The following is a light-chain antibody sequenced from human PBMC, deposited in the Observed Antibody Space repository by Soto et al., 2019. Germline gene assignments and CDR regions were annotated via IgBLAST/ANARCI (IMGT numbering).Light chain of an antibody. CDR2: DAS. CDR1: QSISSW. Sequence: DIQMTQSPSTLSPSVGDRVTITCRASQSISSWLAWYQQKPGKAPELLIYDASSLESGVPSRFSGSGSGTEFTLTISSLQPDDFATYYCQHYNSYSEAFGQGTKVDIK. J-gene: IGKJ1*01. CDR3: QHYNSYSEA. V-gene: IGKV1-5*01.